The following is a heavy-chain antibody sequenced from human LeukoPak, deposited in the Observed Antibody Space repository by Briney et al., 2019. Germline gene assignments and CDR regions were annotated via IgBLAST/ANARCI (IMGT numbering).Heavy chain of an antibody. Sequence: GASVKVSCKASEYTFTDNYIHWVRQAPGQGLEWMGWINPYSGGANYAQNFQGRITLTRDTSINTAYMELSSLRSDDTAVYYCARDPTIGNYYYYLDVWGKGTTVTVSS. CDR2: INPYSGGA. J-gene: IGHJ6*03. CDR1: EYTFTDNY. CDR3: ARDPTIGNYYYYLDV. V-gene: IGHV1-2*02. D-gene: IGHD1-26*01.